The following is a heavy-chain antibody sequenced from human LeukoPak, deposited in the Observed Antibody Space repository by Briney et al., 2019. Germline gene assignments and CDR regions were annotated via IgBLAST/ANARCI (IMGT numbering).Heavy chain of an antibody. CDR2: LYSGGST. Sequence: GSLRLSCAASGFTVSSNYMSWVRQAPGKGLEWVSVLYSGGSTYYADSVKGRFTISRDNSKNTLYLQMNSLRAEDTAVYYCARVDTVTTGYYYYYMDVWGKGTTVTVSS. V-gene: IGHV3-66*01. CDR1: GFTVSSNY. J-gene: IGHJ6*03. CDR3: ARVDTVTTGYYYYYMDV. D-gene: IGHD4-17*01.